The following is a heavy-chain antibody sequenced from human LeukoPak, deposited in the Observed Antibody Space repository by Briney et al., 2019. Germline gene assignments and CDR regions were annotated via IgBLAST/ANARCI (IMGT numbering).Heavy chain of an antibody. CDR3: AREGRYYYDSSGYYNWFDP. D-gene: IGHD3-22*01. CDR2: IYYSGGT. CDR1: GGSISSYY. Sequence: SETLSLTCTVSGGSISSYYWSWIRQPRGKGLEWIGCIYYSGGTNYNPSLKSRVTISVDTSKNQFSLKLSSVTAADTAVYYCAREGRYYYDSSGYYNWFDPWGQGTLVTVSS. V-gene: IGHV4-59*01. J-gene: IGHJ5*02.